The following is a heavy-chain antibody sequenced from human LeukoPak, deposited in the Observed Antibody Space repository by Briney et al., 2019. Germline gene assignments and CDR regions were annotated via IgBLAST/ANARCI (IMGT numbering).Heavy chain of an antibody. Sequence: PSETLSLTCTVSGGSISSYYWSWIRQPPGKGLEWIGYIYYSGSTNYNPSLKRRVTISVDTSKNQFSLKLSSVTAAATAVYYCARGVRDGILTGYYNYYFDYWGQGTLVTVSS. CDR3: ARGVRDGILTGYYNYYFDY. D-gene: IGHD3-9*01. V-gene: IGHV4-59*01. J-gene: IGHJ4*02. CDR2: IYYSGST. CDR1: GGSISSYY.